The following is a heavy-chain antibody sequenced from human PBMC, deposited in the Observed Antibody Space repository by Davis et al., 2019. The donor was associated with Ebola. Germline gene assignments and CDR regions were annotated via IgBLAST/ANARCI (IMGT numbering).Heavy chain of an antibody. V-gene: IGHV5-10-1*01. CDR2: IDPSDSYT. CDR3: ASSDCTNGVCYTHYYGMDV. CDR1: GYNFSSYW. D-gene: IGHD2-8*01. Sequence: GESLKISCKGSGYNFSSYWISWVRQMPGKGLEWMGRIDPSDSYTNYSPSFQGHVTISVDKSIRTAYLQWTSLKASDTAMYYCASSDCTNGVCYTHYYGMDVWGQGTTVTVSS. J-gene: IGHJ6*02.